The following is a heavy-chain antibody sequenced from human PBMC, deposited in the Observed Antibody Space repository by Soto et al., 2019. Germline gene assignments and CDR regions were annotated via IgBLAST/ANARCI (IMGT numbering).Heavy chain of an antibody. V-gene: IGHV1-18*01. Sequence: QVQLVQSGTEVKKPGASVKVSCKASGYTFTSYGISWVRQASGQGLEWMGWISPYDDNTNYAQNLQGRVTMTTDTSTRTAYMELRSLRSDDTAVYYCARGGYYDSSGSRNYHYYGMDAWGQGTTVTVS. J-gene: IGHJ6*02. CDR1: GYTFTSYG. CDR2: ISPYDDNT. D-gene: IGHD3-22*01. CDR3: ARGGYYDSSGSRNYHYYGMDA.